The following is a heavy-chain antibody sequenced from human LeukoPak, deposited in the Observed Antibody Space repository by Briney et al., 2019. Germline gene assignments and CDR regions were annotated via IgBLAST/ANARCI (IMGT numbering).Heavy chain of an antibody. CDR1: GGSFNFYF. D-gene: IGHD7-27*01. CDR2: IDNRGST. CDR3: ARDSNWGFQ. J-gene: IGHJ4*02. Sequence: KSSETLSLTCTVSGGSFNFYFWHWIRQPSGKRLEWLAGIDNRGSTQYNPSLRGRGTISVDTSRNHVSLRLTSVTAADTAVYFCARDSNWGFQWGPGTLVTVSS. V-gene: IGHV4-34*01.